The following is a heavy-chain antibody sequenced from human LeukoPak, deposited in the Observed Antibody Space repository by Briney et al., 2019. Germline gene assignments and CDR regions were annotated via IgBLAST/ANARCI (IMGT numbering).Heavy chain of an antibody. V-gene: IGHV4-39*01. CDR2: IYYSGST. J-gene: IGHJ4*02. D-gene: IGHD2-2*01. CDR1: GGSISSSSYY. Sequence: SETLSLTCTVSGGSISSSSYYWGWIRQPPGKGLEWIGSIYYSGSTYYNPSLKSRVTISVDTSKNQFSLKLSSVTAADTAVYYCARLRCSSTSCYLFDYWGQGTLVTVSS. CDR3: ARLRCSSTSCYLFDY.